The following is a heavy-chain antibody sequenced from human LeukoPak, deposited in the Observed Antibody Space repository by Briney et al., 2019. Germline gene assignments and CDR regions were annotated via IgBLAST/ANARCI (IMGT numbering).Heavy chain of an antibody. Sequence: GGSLRLSCAASGFTFSSYWMNWVRQAPGKGLEWVASMKYDGSRIYYVDSVKVRFTISRDNAKNSLYLQMHRLRAEDTAVYYCARDHAVDGLVFHLWGQGTLVSVSS. V-gene: IGHV3-7*01. J-gene: IGHJ5*02. CDR1: GFTFSSYW. CDR3: ARDHAVDGLVFHL. CDR2: MKYDGSRI. D-gene: IGHD5-24*01.